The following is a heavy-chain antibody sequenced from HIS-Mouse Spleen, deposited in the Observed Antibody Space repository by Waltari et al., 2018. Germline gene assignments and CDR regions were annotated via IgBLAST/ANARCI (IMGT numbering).Heavy chain of an antibody. Sequence: QVQLVQSGAEVKKPGASVKVSCKASGYTFTGYYMHWVPQAPGQGLEWMGWINPNSGGTNYAQKFQGRVTMTRDTSISTAYMELSRLRSDDTAVYYCARVGYSGSYYYGMDVWGQGTTVTVSS. D-gene: IGHD1-26*01. CDR2: INPNSGGT. CDR1: GYTFTGYY. J-gene: IGHJ6*02. V-gene: IGHV1-2*02. CDR3: ARVGYSGSYYYGMDV.